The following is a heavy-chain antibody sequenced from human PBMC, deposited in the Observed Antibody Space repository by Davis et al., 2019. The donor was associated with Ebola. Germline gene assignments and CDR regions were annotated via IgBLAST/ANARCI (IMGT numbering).Heavy chain of an antibody. Sequence: LRLSCAVSGGSISSGGYSWSWIRQPPGKGLEWIGYIYHSGSTYYNPSLKSRVTISVDRSKNQFSLKLSSVTAADTAVYYCARVRYYGSGSYYKNDAFDIWGQGTMVTVSS. CDR1: GGSISSGGYS. CDR3: ARVRYYGSGSYYKNDAFDI. V-gene: IGHV4-30-2*01. CDR2: IYHSGST. J-gene: IGHJ3*02. D-gene: IGHD3-10*01.